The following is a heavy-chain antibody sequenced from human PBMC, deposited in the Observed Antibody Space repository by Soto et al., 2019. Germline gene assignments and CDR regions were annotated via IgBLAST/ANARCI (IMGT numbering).Heavy chain of an antibody. CDR1: GFAFGAYA. J-gene: IGHJ5*02. CDR3: AKDPVPQMLPSWWFDP. D-gene: IGHD2-2*01. Sequence: GGSLRLSCAASGFAFGAYAMTWVRQAPGKGLEWVSVISGAGVKKYYADSVKGRFTVSRDNSKKMLYLEMNSLRVEDTAIYYCAKDPVPQMLPSWWFDPWGQGPRVTVST. CDR2: ISGAGVKK. V-gene: IGHV3-23*01.